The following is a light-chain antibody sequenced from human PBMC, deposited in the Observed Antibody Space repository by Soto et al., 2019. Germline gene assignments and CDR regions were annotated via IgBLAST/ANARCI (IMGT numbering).Light chain of an antibody. CDR2: DVS. V-gene: IGLV2-14*03. Sequence: QSVLTQPASVSGSPGQSITISCTGTSSDIPYYNYVSWYQHHPGKAPKLVIYDVSNRPSGVSNRFSGSKSGNTASLTSSGLQAEDEADYYCSSYTSSSTLVVFGGGTQLTVL. J-gene: IGLJ2*01. CDR1: SSDIPYYNY. CDR3: SSYTSSSTLVV.